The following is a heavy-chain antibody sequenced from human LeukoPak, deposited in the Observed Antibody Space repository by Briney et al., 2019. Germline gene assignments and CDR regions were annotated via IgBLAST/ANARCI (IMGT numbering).Heavy chain of an antibody. V-gene: IGHV1-46*01. Sequence: ASVKVSCKASGYTFTSYYMHWVRQAPGQGLEWMGIINPSGGSTSYAQKFQGRVTMTRDTSTSTVYMELSSPRSEDTAVYYCARDRQVDDFWSGYYHYYFDYWGQGTLVTVSS. CDR1: GYTFTSYY. CDR2: INPSGGST. J-gene: IGHJ4*02. CDR3: ARDRQVDDFWSGYYHYYFDY. D-gene: IGHD3-3*01.